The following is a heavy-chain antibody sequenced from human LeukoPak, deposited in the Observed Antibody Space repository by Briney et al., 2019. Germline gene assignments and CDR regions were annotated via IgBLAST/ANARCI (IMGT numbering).Heavy chain of an antibody. CDR1: GFTFSSYS. Sequence: GGSLRLSCAASGFTFSSYSMNWVRQAPGKGLEWVSSISSSSSYIYYADSVKGRFTISRDNAKNSLYLQMNSLRAEDTAVYYCARRVVPAAILLGNWFDPWGQGTLVTVSS. CDR3: ARRVVPAAILLGNWFDP. J-gene: IGHJ5*02. CDR2: ISSSSSYI. D-gene: IGHD2-2*01. V-gene: IGHV3-21*01.